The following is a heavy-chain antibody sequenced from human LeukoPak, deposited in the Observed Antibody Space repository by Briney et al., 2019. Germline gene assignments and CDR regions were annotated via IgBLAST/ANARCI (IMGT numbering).Heavy chain of an antibody. D-gene: IGHD2-15*01. CDR2: INHSGST. J-gene: IGHJ5*02. CDR1: GGSFSGYY. CDR3: ARGSAAGRSGGSCYSAGNWFDP. V-gene: IGHV4-34*01. Sequence: SETLSLTCAVYGGSFSGYYWSWIRQPPGKGLEWIGEINHSGSTNYNPSLKSRVTISVDTSKNKFSLKLSSVTAADTAVYYCARGSAAGRSGGSCYSAGNWFDPWGQGTLVTVSS.